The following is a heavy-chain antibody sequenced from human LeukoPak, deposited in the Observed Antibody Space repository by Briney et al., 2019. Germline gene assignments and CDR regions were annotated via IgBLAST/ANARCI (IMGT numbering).Heavy chain of an antibody. CDR3: ARGYCSSTICFQYFHH. V-gene: IGHV4-61*01. Sequence: SETLSLTCTVSGGSVSSCSYYWSWIRQPPGKGLEWIGYIYYSGSTNYNPSLKSRVAISVDTSKNQFSLKLNSVTAADTAVYYCARGYCSSTICFQYFHHWGQGTLVTVSS. CDR1: GGSVSSCSYY. J-gene: IGHJ1*01. CDR2: IYYSGST. D-gene: IGHD2-2*01.